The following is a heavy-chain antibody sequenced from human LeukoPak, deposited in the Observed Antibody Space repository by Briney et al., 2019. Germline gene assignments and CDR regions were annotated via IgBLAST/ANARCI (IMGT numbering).Heavy chain of an antibody. V-gene: IGHV4-34*01. D-gene: IGHD1-26*01. J-gene: IGHJ4*02. CDR3: ARHAARGSHRRSIDY. CDR2: INHSGST. CDR1: GGSFSGYY. Sequence: SETLSLTCAVYGGSFSGYYWSWIRQPPGKGLEWIGEINHSGSTNYNPSLKSRVTISVDTSKNQFSLKLSSVTAADTAVYYCARHAARGSHRRSIDYWGQGTLVTVSS.